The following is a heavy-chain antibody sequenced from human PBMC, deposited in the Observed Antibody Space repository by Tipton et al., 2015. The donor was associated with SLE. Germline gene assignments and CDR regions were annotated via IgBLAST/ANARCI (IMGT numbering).Heavy chain of an antibody. CDR1: GGSFSDYY. CDR2: IIHSGTT. Sequence: TLSLTCAVYGGSFSDYYWSWIRQPPGKGLEWIGGIIHSGTTNYNPSLKGRVTISVDTSKNQFSLKLNSVTAADTAVYYCARRTRRNWFDPWGQGTLVTVSS. CDR3: ARRTRRNWFDP. J-gene: IGHJ5*02. V-gene: IGHV4-34*12.